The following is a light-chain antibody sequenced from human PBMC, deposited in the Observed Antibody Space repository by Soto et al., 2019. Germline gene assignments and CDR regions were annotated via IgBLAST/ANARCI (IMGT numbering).Light chain of an antibody. J-gene: IGLJ3*02. CDR1: SSDVGGYNY. CDR3: SSYTSSRTWV. V-gene: IGLV2-14*01. CDR2: DVS. Sequence: QSALTQPASVSGSPGQSITISCTGTSSDVGGYNYVSWYQQHPGKAPKLMIYDVSNRPSGVPNRFSGSKSGITSSLTISGLQAEDEADYYCSSYTSSRTWVFCGGTKLTVL.